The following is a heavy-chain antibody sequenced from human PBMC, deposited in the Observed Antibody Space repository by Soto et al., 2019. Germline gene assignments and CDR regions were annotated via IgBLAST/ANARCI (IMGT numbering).Heavy chain of an antibody. D-gene: IGHD3-10*01. CDR2: ISYDGSNK. CDR3: AGTFYHGSESYYLHY. V-gene: IGHV3-30*03. J-gene: IGHJ4*02. Sequence: GESLKISCAASGFTFSSYGMHWVRPAPGKGLEWVAVISYDGSNKYYADSVKGRFSISRDNLRHTLYLQMSSLRAEDTAVYYCAGTFYHGSESYYLHYWGPGTLVTVSS. CDR1: GFTFSSYG.